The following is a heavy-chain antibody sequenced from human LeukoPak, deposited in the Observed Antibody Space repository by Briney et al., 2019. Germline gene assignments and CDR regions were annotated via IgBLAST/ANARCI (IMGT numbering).Heavy chain of an antibody. Sequence: PGGSLRLSCAASGFTFSSYWMSWVRQAPGKGLEWVANLNQDGSEKYYVDSVKGRFTISRDNAQNSLYLQMNSLRAEDTAVYCCARPMNTGGSGSHYRPLDYWGQGTLVTVSS. J-gene: IGHJ4*02. CDR1: GFTFSSYW. CDR3: ARPMNTGGSGSHYRPLDY. V-gene: IGHV3-7*01. D-gene: IGHD3-10*01. CDR2: LNQDGSEK.